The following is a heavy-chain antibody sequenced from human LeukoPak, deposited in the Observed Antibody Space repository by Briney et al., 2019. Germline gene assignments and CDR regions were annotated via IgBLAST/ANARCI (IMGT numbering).Heavy chain of an antibody. D-gene: IGHD3-10*01. CDR2: IYPGDSDT. V-gene: IGHV5-51*01. CDR3: ARQTRDGSGSRGYSFDF. CDR1: GYIFTNNW. Sequence: GESLKFSCKGSGYIFTNNWIGWVRQMPGKGLEWMGIIYPGDSDTRYSPSFEGQVTISVAKSISTAYLRWSSLKASDTAMYYCARQTRDGSGSRGYSFDFWGQGTLVTVSS. J-gene: IGHJ4*02.